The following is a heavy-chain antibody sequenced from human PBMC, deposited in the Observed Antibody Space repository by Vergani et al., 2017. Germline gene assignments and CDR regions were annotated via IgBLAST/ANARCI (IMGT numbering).Heavy chain of an antibody. D-gene: IGHD5-18*01. Sequence: QVQLVQSGAEVKKPGSSVKVSCKASGGTFSSYAISWVRQAPGQGLEWMGRIIPILGIANYAQKFQGRVTITADKSTSTAYMELSSLRSEDTAVYYCALTGGYSYGYYFDYWGQGTLVTVSS. J-gene: IGHJ4*02. CDR1: GGTFSSYA. CDR3: ALTGGYSYGYYFDY. CDR2: IIPILGIA. V-gene: IGHV1-69*04.